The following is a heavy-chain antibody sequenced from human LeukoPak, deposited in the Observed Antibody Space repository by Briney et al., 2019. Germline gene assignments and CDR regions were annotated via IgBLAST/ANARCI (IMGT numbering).Heavy chain of an antibody. J-gene: IGHJ5*02. D-gene: IGHD6-13*01. V-gene: IGHV1-46*01. CDR1: GYTFTSYY. CDR3: ARSIAAAAGWFDP. CDR2: INPSGGST. Sequence: ASVKVSCKASGYTFTSYYMHWVRQAPGQGLEWMGLINPSGGSTSYAQKFQGRVTMTRDTSTSTVYMELSSLRSEDTAVYYCARSIAAAAGWFDPWGQGTLAAVSS.